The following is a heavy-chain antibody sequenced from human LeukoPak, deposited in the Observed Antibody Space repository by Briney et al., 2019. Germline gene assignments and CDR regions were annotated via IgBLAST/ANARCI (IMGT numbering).Heavy chain of an antibody. Sequence: SETLSLTCTVSGGSISSYYWSWIRQPPGKGLEWIGYIYYSGSTNYNPSLKSRVTISVDTSKNQFSLKLSSVTAADTAVYYCARASSSGWYVDPWGQGTLVTVS. V-gene: IGHV4-59*01. CDR2: IYYSGST. CDR1: GGSISSYY. D-gene: IGHD6-19*01. J-gene: IGHJ5*02. CDR3: ARASSSGWYVDP.